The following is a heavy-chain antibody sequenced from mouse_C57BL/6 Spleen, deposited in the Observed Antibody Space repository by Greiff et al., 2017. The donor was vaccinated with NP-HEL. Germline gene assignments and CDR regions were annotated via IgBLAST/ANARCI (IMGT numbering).Heavy chain of an antibody. V-gene: IGHV7-1*01. CDR2: SRNKANDYTT. Sequence: EVMLVESGGGLVQSGRSLRLSCATSGFTFSDFYMEWVRQAPGKGLEWIAASRNKANDYTTEYSASVKGRFIVSRDTSQSILYLQMNALRAEDTAIYYCARGLDWDGGFAYWGQGTLVTVSA. CDR3: ARGLDWDGGFAY. D-gene: IGHD4-1*01. CDR1: GFTFSDFY. J-gene: IGHJ3*01.